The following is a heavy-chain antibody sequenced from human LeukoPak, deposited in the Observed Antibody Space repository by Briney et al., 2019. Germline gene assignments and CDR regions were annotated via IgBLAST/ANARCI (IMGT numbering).Heavy chain of an antibody. J-gene: IGHJ2*01. Sequence: GGSLRLSCAASGFIVSSNYMSWVRQAPGKGLEWVSVIYSGGSTYYADSVKGRFTISRDNSKNTLYLQMNSLRAEDTAVYHCARGRPYWYFDLWGRGTLVTVSS. V-gene: IGHV3-53*01. CDR2: IYSGGST. CDR1: GFIVSSNY. CDR3: ARGRPYWYFDL.